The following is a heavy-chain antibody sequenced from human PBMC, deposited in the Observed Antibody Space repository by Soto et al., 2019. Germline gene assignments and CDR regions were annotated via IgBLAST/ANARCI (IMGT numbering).Heavy chain of an antibody. CDR1: GGTFSSDA. CDR2: IIPIFGTA. Sequence: SVKVSCKASGGTFSSDAISWVRQAPGQGLEWMGGIIPIFGTANYAQKFQGRVTITADESTSTAYMELSSLRSEDTAVYYCARGRGWRDIVVVVAAMNIWGQGTMVTVSS. J-gene: IGHJ3*02. D-gene: IGHD2-15*01. CDR3: ARGRGWRDIVVVVAAMNI. V-gene: IGHV1-69*13.